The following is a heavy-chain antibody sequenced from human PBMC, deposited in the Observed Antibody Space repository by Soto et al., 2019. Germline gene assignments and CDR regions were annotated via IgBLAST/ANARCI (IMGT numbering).Heavy chain of an antibody. CDR1: GFTFSSYA. V-gene: IGHV3-23*01. D-gene: IGHD3-22*01. J-gene: IGHJ4*02. CDR3: AKVFYYYDSSGYYYFDY. CDR2: ISGSGGNT. Sequence: GGSLRLFCAASGFTFSSYAMSWVRQAPGKGLEWVSAISGSGGNTHYADSVKGRFTISRDNSKNTLYLQMSSLRAEDTAVYYCAKVFYYYDSSGYYYFDYWGQGTLVTVSS.